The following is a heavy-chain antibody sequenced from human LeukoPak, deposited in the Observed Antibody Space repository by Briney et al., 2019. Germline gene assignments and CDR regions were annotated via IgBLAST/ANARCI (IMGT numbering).Heavy chain of an antibody. D-gene: IGHD1-26*01. Sequence: GGSLRLSCAASGFTFSSYWMSWVRQAPGKGLEWVANIKQDGSEKYYVDSVKGRFTISRDNAKNSLYLQMNSLRAEDTAVYYCAPEVGATIGYYYYGMDVWGQGTTVTVSS. CDR3: APEVGATIGYYYYGMDV. CDR2: IKQDGSEK. CDR1: GFTFSSYW. V-gene: IGHV3-7*01. J-gene: IGHJ6*02.